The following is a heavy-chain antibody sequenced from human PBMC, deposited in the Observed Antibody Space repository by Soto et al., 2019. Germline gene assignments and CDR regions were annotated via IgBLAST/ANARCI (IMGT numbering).Heavy chain of an antibody. CDR2: IKQDGVDK. CDR3: ASRPPGERYLGVFDY. D-gene: IGHD3-16*01. CDR1: GFSFSDHW. Sequence: PGGSLRLSCTASGFSFSDHWMTWVRQAPGKGLEWVANIKQDGVDKNYGDSVKGRFTISRDNAKNSLYLQMYSLRAEDTAVYYCASRPPGERYLGVFDYWGPGTLVTVS. V-gene: IGHV3-7*02. J-gene: IGHJ4*02.